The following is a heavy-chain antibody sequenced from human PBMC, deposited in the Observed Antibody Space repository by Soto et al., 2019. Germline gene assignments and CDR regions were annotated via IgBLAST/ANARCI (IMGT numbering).Heavy chain of an antibody. V-gene: IGHV1-8*01. CDR1: GYTFTNYD. Sequence: ASVKVSCKTSGYTFTNYDINWVRQAAGQGLEWMGWINPDSDNTGYAQKFQGRVTMTRDTSISTAYMELNSLRSEDTAVYYCARGRRYCTTNSCYPTALFPSGMDVWGQGPTVTVYS. CDR2: INPDSDNT. D-gene: IGHD2-2*01. CDR3: ARGRRYCTTNSCYPTALFPSGMDV. J-gene: IGHJ6*02.